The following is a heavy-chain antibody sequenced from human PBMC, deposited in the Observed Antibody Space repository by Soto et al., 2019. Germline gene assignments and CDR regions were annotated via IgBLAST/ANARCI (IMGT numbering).Heavy chain of an antibody. J-gene: IGHJ6*03. CDR1: GFTFDDYA. CDR3: AKDTVATMIFNGTYYYYYMDV. V-gene: IGHV3-9*01. D-gene: IGHD5-12*01. Sequence: HPGGSLRLSCAASGFTFDDYAMHWVRQAPGKGLEWVSGISWNSGSIGYADSVKGRFTISRDNAKNSLYLQMNSLRAEDTALYYCAKDTVATMIFNGTYYYYYMDVWGKGTTVTVSS. CDR2: ISWNSGSI.